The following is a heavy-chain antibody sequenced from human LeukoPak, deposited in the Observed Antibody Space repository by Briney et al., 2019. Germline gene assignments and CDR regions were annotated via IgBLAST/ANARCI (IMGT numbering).Heavy chain of an antibody. CDR3: AGDLPR. CDR1: GFTFSSYE. CDR2: ISSSGGTV. V-gene: IGHV3-48*03. Sequence: GGPLRLFCAASGFTFSSYEMSGVRQAPGEGLEWVSYISSSGGTVKYADSVKGRFTISRDNAKNSLYLQMNSLRAEDTAVYYCAGDLPRWGQGTLVTVSS. J-gene: IGHJ4*02.